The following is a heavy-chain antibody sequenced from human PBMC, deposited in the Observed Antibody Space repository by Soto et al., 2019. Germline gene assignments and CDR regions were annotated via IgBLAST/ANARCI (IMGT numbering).Heavy chain of an antibody. CDR2: ISPNDGNT. D-gene: IGHD1-7*01. CDR1: GYTFITYN. V-gene: IGHV1-18*04. CDR3: ARDTGELLVIDY. J-gene: IGHJ4*02. Sequence: ASVKVSCKASGYTFITYNFSWVRQAPEQGLEWMGWISPNDGNTNYAQNVQGRVTMTTDTSTRTACMELRSLRPDDTAVYYCARDTGELLVIDYWGQGTQVTVSS.